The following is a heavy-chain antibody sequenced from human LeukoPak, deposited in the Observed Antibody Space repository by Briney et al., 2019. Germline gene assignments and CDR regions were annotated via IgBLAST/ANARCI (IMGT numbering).Heavy chain of an antibody. CDR3: ARGGYYYDSSGYYYEYFQH. CDR2: FIPIFGTA. D-gene: IGHD3-22*01. CDR1: GGTFSIYA. J-gene: IGHJ1*01. V-gene: IGHV1-69*05. Sequence: SVKLCCKASGGTFSIYAISWVRQAPGQGLEWKGGFIPIFGTANYAQKFQGRVPITTDESTSTAYMELSSLRSEDTAVYYCARGGYYYDSSGYYYEYFQHWGQGTLVTVSS.